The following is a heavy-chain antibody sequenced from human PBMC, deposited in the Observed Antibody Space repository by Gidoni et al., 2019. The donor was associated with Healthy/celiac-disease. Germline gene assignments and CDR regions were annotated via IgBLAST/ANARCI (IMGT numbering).Heavy chain of an antibody. D-gene: IGHD3-22*01. V-gene: IGHV4-30-2*01. CDR3: ARGGDDSSGYYYEYFQH. J-gene: IGHJ1*01. CDR2: IYNSGST. CDR1: GGSISSGGYS. Sequence: LQLQESGSGLVKPSQTLSLTCAVSGGSISSGGYSWSWIRQPPGKGLEWIGYIYNSGSTYYNPSLKRRVTRSVDRSKNQFALKLSSVTAADTAVYYCARGGDDSSGYYYEYFQHWGQGTLVTVSS.